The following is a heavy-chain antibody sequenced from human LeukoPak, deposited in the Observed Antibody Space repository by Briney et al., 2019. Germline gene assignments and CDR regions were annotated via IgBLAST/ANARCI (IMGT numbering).Heavy chain of an antibody. D-gene: IGHD2-15*01. CDR1: GFTFNNHD. V-gene: IGHV3-30*18. CDR3: AKPRDIDSWAFDV. J-gene: IGHJ3*01. CDR2: ISYDGRNK. Sequence: GVSLRLSCAASGFTFNNHDMHWVRQAPGKGLEWVAGISYDGRNKYYADSVKGRFTISRDNSKNTLNLQMNSLRTEDTAVYYCAKPRDIDSWAFDVWGQGTMVTVSS.